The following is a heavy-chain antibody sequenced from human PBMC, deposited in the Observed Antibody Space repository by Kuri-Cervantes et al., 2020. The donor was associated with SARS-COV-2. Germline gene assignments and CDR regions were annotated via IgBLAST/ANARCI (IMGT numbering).Heavy chain of an antibody. CDR3: ATRPRFLEWLLSYYFDS. D-gene: IGHD3-3*01. Sequence: ASVKVSCKVSGYTLTELSMHWVRQAPGKGLEWMGGFGPEDGETIYAQKFQGRVTMTEDTSTDTAYMELSSLRSEDTAVYYCATRPRFLEWLLSYYFDSWGQGTLVTVSS. V-gene: IGHV1-24*01. J-gene: IGHJ4*02. CDR1: GYTLTELS. CDR2: FGPEDGET.